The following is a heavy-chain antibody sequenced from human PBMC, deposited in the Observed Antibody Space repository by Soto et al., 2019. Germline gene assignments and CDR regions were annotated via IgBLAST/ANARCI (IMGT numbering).Heavy chain of an antibody. Sequence: QPGGSLRLSCAASGFTLSSYGMNWVRQAPGKGLEWVAVISYDGSNKYYADSVKGRFTISRDYSTNTRYLQMNSLRAEDTAVYYCAKLPERIRYSYGSPGIASAGTERYSSGWYYFDYWGQGTLVTVSS. D-gene: IGHD6-13*01. CDR2: ISYDGSNK. V-gene: IGHV3-30*18. J-gene: IGHJ4*02. CDR1: GFTLSSYG. CDR3: AKLPERIRYSYGSPGIASAGTERYSSGWYYFDY.